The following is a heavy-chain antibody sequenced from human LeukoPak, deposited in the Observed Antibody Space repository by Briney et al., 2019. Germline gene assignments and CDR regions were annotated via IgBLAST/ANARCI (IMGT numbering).Heavy chain of an antibody. CDR3: ARDGGFRDGMDV. J-gene: IGHJ6*02. CDR1: GFTFGSYA. D-gene: IGHD3-16*01. Sequence: GGSLRLSCAASGFTFGSYAMHWVRQAPGKGLEWVAVISCDGSNKYYADSVKGRFTISRDNSKNTLYLQMNSLRAEDTAVYYCARDGGFRDGMDVRGQGTTVTVSS. V-gene: IGHV3-30*04. CDR2: ISCDGSNK.